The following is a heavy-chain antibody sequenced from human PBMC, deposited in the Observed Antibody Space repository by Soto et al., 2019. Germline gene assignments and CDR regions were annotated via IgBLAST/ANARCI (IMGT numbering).Heavy chain of an antibody. CDR2: IYWDDDK. D-gene: IGHD6-19*01. V-gene: IGHV2-5*02. CDR1: GFSLNTGGVG. Sequence: QITLKESGPPVVKPTQTLTLTCSLSGFSLNTGGVGVGWIRQPPGKALEWLAVIYWDDDKSWNPSLRDRLTINRDASDDQVVRTVTNMDPVDTGTYYCARRRGGFGGGWTTPYFDYWGQGTLVTVSS. CDR3: ARRRGGFGGGWTTPYFDY. J-gene: IGHJ4*02.